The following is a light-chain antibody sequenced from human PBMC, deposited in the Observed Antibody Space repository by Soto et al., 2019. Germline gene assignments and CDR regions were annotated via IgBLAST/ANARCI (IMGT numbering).Light chain of an antibody. CDR1: QGITNY. V-gene: IGKV1-16*01. CDR3: QQLNSYPLT. Sequence: DIQMTQSPSSLSASVGDRVTISCQASQGITNYLNWYQQKPGKAPELLIYDASSLQVGVPSRFSGSGSGTDFTLTISRLQPEDFATYYCQQLNSYPLTFGPGTKVDMK. CDR2: DAS. J-gene: IGKJ3*01.